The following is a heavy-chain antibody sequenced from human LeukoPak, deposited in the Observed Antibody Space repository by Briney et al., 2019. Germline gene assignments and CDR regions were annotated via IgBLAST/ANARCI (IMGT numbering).Heavy chain of an antibody. Sequence: PSQTLSLTCTVSGGSISSGSYYWSWIRQPAGKGLEWIGRIYTSGSTNYNPSLKSRVTISVDTSKNQFSLKLSSVTAADTAVYYCASWRGYRGCDYGFDYWGQGTLVTVSS. D-gene: IGHD5-12*01. CDR3: ASWRGYRGCDYGFDY. CDR2: IYTSGST. CDR1: GGSISSGSYY. J-gene: IGHJ4*02. V-gene: IGHV4-61*02.